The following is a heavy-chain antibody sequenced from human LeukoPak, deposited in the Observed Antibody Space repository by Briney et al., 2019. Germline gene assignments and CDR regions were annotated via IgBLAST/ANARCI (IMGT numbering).Heavy chain of an antibody. Sequence: SETLSLTCTVSGGSISSFYWTWIRQPAGKGLEWIGRIYTSGSTNYNPSLKSRVTISVDTSKNQFSLKLSSVTAADTAVYYCARHGIYRGWDLDMTTVTTFDYWGQGTLVTVSS. J-gene: IGHJ4*02. CDR2: IYTSGST. CDR3: ARHGIYRGWDLDMTTVTTFDY. D-gene: IGHD4-4*01. CDR1: GGSISSFY. V-gene: IGHV4-4*07.